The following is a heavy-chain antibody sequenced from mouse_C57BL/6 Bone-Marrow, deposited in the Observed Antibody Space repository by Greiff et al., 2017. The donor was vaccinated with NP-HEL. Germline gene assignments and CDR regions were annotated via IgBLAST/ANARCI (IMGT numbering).Heavy chain of an antibody. J-gene: IGHJ4*01. CDR3: ARSPLWLRRNYYAMDY. D-gene: IGHD2-2*01. Sequence: EVQRVESGPGLAKPSQTLFLTCSVTGYSITSDYWNWIRKFPGNKLEYMGYISYSGSTYYNPSLKSRISITRDTSKHQYYLQLNSVTTEYTATYYCARSPLWLRRNYYAMDYWGQGTSVTVSS. CDR2: ISYSGST. V-gene: IGHV3-8*01. CDR1: GYSITSDY.